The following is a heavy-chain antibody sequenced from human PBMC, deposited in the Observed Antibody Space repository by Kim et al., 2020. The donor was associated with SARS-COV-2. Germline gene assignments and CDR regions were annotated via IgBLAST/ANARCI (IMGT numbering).Heavy chain of an antibody. V-gene: IGHV4-39*01. CDR3: ARHKRQWLERSDEYFQH. CDR1: GGSISSSSYY. Sequence: SETLSLTCTVSGGSISSSSYYWGWIRQPPGKGLEWIGSIYYSGSTYYNPSLKSRVTISVDTSKNQFSLKLSSVTAADTAVYYCARHKRQWLERSDEYFQHWGQGTLVTVAS. D-gene: IGHD6-19*01. CDR2: IYYSGST. J-gene: IGHJ1*01.